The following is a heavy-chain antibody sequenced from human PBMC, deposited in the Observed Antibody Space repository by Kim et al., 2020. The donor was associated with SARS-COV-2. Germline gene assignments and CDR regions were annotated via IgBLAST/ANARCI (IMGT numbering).Heavy chain of an antibody. CDR3: ARDHQVLLWFGELPSFDY. CDR1: GYTFTSYG. J-gene: IGHJ4*02. CDR2: ISAYNGNT. D-gene: IGHD3-10*01. Sequence: ASVKVSCKASGYTFTSYGISWVRQAPGQGLEWMGWISAYNGNTNYAQKLQGRVTMTTDTSTSTAYMELRSLRSDDTAVYYCARDHQVLLWFGELPSFDYWGQGTLVTVSS. V-gene: IGHV1-18*01.